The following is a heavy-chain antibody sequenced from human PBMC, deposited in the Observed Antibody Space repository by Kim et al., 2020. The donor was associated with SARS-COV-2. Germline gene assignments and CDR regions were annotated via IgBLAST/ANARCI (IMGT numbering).Heavy chain of an antibody. CDR1: GFTFSSYS. V-gene: IGHV3-21*01. CDR2: ISSSSSYI. Sequence: GGSLRLSCAASGFTFSSYSMNWVRQAPGKGLEWVSSISSSSSYIYYADSVKGRFTISRDNAKNSLYLQMNSLRAEDTAVYYCARDVHYDFRSGYLYYFDYWGQGTLVTVSS. D-gene: IGHD3-3*01. J-gene: IGHJ4*02. CDR3: ARDVHYDFRSGYLYYFDY.